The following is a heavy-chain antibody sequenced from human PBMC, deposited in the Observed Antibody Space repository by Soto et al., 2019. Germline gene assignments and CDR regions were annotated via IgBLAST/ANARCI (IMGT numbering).Heavy chain of an antibody. CDR2: ISSSSSYI. Sequence: GGSLTLSCAGSGFSFSSYSMNWVRQAPGKGLEWVSSISSSSSYIYYADSVKGRFTISRDNAKNSLYLQMNSLRAEDTAVYYCAKGDDYYDSSGYWSDYWGQGTLVTVSS. V-gene: IGHV3-21*01. CDR3: AKGDDYYDSSGYWSDY. CDR1: GFSFSSYS. J-gene: IGHJ4*02. D-gene: IGHD3-22*01.